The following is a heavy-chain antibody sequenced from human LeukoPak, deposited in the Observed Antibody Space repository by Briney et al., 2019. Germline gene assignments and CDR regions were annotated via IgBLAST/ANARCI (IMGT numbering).Heavy chain of an antibody. D-gene: IGHD2-15*01. CDR2: IYSGGST. V-gene: IGHV3-53*01. J-gene: IGHJ4*02. Sequence: GGSLRLSCAASGFTVSSNYMSWVRQAPGKGLEWVSVIYSGGSTYYADSVKGRFTISRDNAKSTVYLQMNSLTVEDTAVYYCARDGGTSTPFDYWGQGTLVTVSS. CDR3: ARDGGTSTPFDY. CDR1: GFTVSSNY.